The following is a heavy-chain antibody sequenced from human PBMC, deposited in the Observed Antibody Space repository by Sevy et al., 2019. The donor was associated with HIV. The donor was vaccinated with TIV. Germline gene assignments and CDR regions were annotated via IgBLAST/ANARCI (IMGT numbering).Heavy chain of an antibody. J-gene: IGHJ4*02. CDR1: GFTFSSYA. CDR3: AKEYDILTGPPYFDY. V-gene: IGHV3-23*01. CDR2: ISGSGGST. Sequence: GGSLRLSCAASGFTFSSYAMSWVRQAPGKGLEWVSAISGSGGSTYYADSVKGRFTISRDNSKNTLYLQMNSLGAEDTAVYYCAKEYDILTGPPYFDYWGQGTLVTVSS. D-gene: IGHD3-9*01.